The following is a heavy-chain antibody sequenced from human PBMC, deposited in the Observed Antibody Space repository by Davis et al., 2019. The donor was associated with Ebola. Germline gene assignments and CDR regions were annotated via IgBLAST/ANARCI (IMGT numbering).Heavy chain of an antibody. CDR3: ARANDYGDYTDY. V-gene: IGHV1-2*02. CDR2: VNPDSGGT. J-gene: IGHJ4*02. D-gene: IGHD4-17*01. CDR1: GYTFSGYY. Sequence: ASVKVSCKASGYTFSGYYMHWVRQAPGQGLEWMGRVNPDSGGTNYAQQFQGRVTMTRDTSISTVYMDLSRLISDDTAVYYCARANDYGDYTDYWGQGTLVTVSS.